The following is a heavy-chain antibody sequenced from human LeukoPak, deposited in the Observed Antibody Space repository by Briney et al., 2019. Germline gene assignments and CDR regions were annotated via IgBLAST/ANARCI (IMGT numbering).Heavy chain of an antibody. CDR2: INHSGST. J-gene: IGHJ4*02. CDR3: VRLKLGGATPLSVARARYYFDY. CDR1: GGSFSGYY. Sequence: SETLSLTCAVYGGSFSGYYWSWIRQPPGKGLEWIGEINHSGSTNYNPSLKSRVTISVDTSKNQFSLKLSSVTAADTAVYYCVRLKLGGATPLSVARARYYFDYWGQGTLVTVSS. D-gene: IGHD1-26*01. V-gene: IGHV4-34*01.